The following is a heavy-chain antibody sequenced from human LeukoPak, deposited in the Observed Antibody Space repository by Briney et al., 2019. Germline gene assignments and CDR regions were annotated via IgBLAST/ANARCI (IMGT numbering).Heavy chain of an antibody. CDR1: DGSIYNYY. V-gene: IGHV4-59*01. CDR3: ARATAHSSHAFET. Sequence: PSETLSLTCTVSDGSIYNYYWSWIRQPPGKGLEWIGYIYYSGSTNYNPSLKSRVTISVDTSKNQFSLKLSSMTAADTALYYLARATAHSSHAFETWGQGAMVTVSS. J-gene: IGHJ3*02. D-gene: IGHD6-6*01. CDR2: IYYSGST.